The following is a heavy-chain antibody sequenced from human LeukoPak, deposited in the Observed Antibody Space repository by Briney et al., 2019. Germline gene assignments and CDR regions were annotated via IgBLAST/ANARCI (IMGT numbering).Heavy chain of an antibody. CDR3: ARDRNVGATGFFDY. V-gene: IGHV3-21*01. D-gene: IGHD1-26*01. Sequence: GGSLRLSCAASGFTFSSYSMNWVRQAPGKGLEWVSSISSSSYIYYADSVKGRFTISRDNAKNSLYLQMNSLRAEDTAVYYCARDRNVGATGFFDYWGQGTLVTVSS. CDR2: ISSSSYI. CDR1: GFTFSSYS. J-gene: IGHJ4*02.